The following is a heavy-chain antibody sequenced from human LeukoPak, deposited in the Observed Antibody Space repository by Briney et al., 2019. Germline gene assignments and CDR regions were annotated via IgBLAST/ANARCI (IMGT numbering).Heavy chain of an antibody. D-gene: IGHD3-3*01. Sequence: PSETLSLTCTLSGDSISTYYWSWIRQPPGKGLEWIGYIYYNERTDYNPSLKSRVTISVGTSNNQFSLKLSSVTAADTAVYHCARGFGVVSLDYWGQGTLVTVSS. CDR3: ARGFGVVSLDY. CDR2: IYYNERT. V-gene: IGHV4-59*01. CDR1: GDSISTYY. J-gene: IGHJ4*02.